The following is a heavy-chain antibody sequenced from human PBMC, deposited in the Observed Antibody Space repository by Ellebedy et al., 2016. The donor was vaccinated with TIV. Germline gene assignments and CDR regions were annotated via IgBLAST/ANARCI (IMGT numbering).Heavy chain of an antibody. Sequence: GESLKISCATSGFTFTYTWMHWIRQAPGKGLVWLSRINRDGSSANYADSVKGRFSISRDNSKNTLYVQMNSLRAEDTAVYYCARGGRDQWLIDYWGQGTLVTVSS. CDR2: INRDGSSA. D-gene: IGHD6-19*01. V-gene: IGHV3-74*01. CDR3: ARGGRDQWLIDY. CDR1: GFTFTYTW. J-gene: IGHJ4*02.